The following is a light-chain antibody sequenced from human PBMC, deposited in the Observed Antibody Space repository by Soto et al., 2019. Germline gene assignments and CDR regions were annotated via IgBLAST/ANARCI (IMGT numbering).Light chain of an antibody. CDR3: QKYNSAPFT. CDR2: GAS. Sequence: DIQMTQSPSSLSASVGDRVTITCRASQDISNFLVWFQQKPGKVPNLLIYGASTLQSGVPSRFSGSGSGTDFTLTISRLQAEGVATFFCQKYNSAPFTFGPGTTVDIK. CDR1: QDISNF. V-gene: IGKV1-27*01. J-gene: IGKJ3*01.